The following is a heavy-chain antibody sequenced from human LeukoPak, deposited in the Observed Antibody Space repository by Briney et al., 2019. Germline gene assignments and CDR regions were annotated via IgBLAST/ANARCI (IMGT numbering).Heavy chain of an antibody. CDR2: ISAYNGNT. Sequence: ASVKVSCKASGYTFTSYGISWVRRAPGQGLEWMGWISAYNGNTNYAQKLQGRVTMTTDTSTSTAYMELRSLRSDDTAVYYCARAGVEWYQLPFDHTAGIYFDYWGQGTLVTVSS. D-gene: IGHD2-2*01. J-gene: IGHJ4*02. CDR1: GYTFTSYG. V-gene: IGHV1-18*01. CDR3: ARAGVEWYQLPFDHTAGIYFDY.